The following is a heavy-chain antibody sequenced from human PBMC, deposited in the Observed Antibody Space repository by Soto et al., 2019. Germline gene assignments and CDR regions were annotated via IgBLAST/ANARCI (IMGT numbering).Heavy chain of an antibody. D-gene: IGHD3-22*01. CDR3: ARVSEDDRVFRVTMRGGWFDS. CDR1: GYPFTTSG. V-gene: IGHV1-3*01. J-gene: IGHJ5*01. Sequence: QVHLVQSGAEVKKPGASVMISCKTSGYPFTTSGLHWLRQAPGQSLEWMGWVNPDIGDTKYSHKFQDRLTITADPSGSTGYMELSRLRPEDTALYYCARVSEDDRVFRVTMRGGWFDSWGQGTLVTVSS. CDR2: VNPDIGDT.